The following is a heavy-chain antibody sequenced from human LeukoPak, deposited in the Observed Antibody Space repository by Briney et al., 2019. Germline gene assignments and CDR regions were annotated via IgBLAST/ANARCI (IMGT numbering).Heavy chain of an antibody. CDR3: ARDFHYYDSSGYYASFDY. CDR2: ISWNSGSI. Sequence: GRSLRLSCAASGFTFDDYAMHWVRQAPGKGLEWVSGISWNSGSIGYADSVKGRFTISRDNAKNSLYLQMNSLRAEDTAVYYCARDFHYYDSSGYYASFDYWGQGTLVTVSS. D-gene: IGHD3-22*01. V-gene: IGHV3-9*01. CDR1: GFTFDDYA. J-gene: IGHJ4*02.